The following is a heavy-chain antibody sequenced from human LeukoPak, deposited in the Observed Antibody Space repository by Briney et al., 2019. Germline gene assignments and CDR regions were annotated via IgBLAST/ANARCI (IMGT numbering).Heavy chain of an antibody. CDR1: GDSMSSGGYY. Sequence: SETLSLTCTVSGDSMSSGGYYWSWIRQPPGKGLEWIGYIYHSGSTYYVPSLKSRVTISVDRSKNQFSLKLTSVTAADTAMYYCARGTNPYYDSSGYYKTDSSAEYFQHWGQGTLVTVSS. D-gene: IGHD3-22*01. J-gene: IGHJ1*01. CDR2: IYHSGST. V-gene: IGHV4-30-2*01. CDR3: ARGTNPYYDSSGYYKTDSSAEYFQH.